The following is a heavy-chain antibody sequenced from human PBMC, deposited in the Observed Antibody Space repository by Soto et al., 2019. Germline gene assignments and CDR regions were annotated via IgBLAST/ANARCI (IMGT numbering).Heavy chain of an antibody. CDR2: IWNHGNTA. Sequence: SLRRSCVASGVTLSYYGVHWVRQSPGKGLEWVALIWNHGNTAYHAASVKGRFTVSRDNSRNTVYLQMNSLRAEDTAVYFGARLPSSILFGGFDPWRQG. CDR1: GVTLSYYG. V-gene: IGHV3-33*01. D-gene: IGHD2-15*01. CDR3: ARLPSSILFGGFDP. J-gene: IGHJ5*02.